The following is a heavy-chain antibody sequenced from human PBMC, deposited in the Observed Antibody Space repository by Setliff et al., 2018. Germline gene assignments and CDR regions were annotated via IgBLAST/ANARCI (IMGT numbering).Heavy chain of an antibody. CDR1: GFIVSDRH. CDR2: IYNSDSI. CDR3: ARDLGNWFDS. V-gene: IGHV3-53*01. Sequence: GGSLRLSCAASGFIVSDRHMTWLRQAPGKGPEWVSVIYNSDSIYYSDSVKGRFTISRDDSKNTVYLQMNNLRTEDTAVYDCARDLGNWFDSWGQGTLVTVSS. J-gene: IGHJ5*01. D-gene: IGHD3-16*01.